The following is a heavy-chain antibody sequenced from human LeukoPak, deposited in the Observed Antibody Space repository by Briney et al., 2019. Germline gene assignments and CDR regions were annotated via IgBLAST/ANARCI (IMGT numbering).Heavy chain of an antibody. V-gene: IGHV3-30*03. CDR2: ISSDARDK. Sequence: PGGSLRLSCAASGFTFSTYGMHWVRRAPGKGLEWVTLISSDARDKFYADSVKGRFTISRDNSRNTLYLQMNSLRGEDTGVYYCARTKKEDVYYDGMDVWGQGTTVTVSS. CDR1: GFTFSTYG. CDR3: ARTKKEDVYYDGMDV. J-gene: IGHJ6*02.